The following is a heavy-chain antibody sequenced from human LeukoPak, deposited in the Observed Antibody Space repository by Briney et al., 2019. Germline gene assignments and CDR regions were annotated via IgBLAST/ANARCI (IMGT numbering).Heavy chain of an antibody. V-gene: IGHV3-23*01. CDR2: ISGSGGST. Sequence: GGSLRLSCAASGFTVSSNYMSWVRQAPGKGLEWVSAISGSGGSTHYSDSVKGRFTISRDNSKNTLYLQMNSLRAEDTAVYYCAKDQMITPLGWFDPWGQGTQVTVSS. D-gene: IGHD1-14*01. CDR3: AKDQMITPLGWFDP. J-gene: IGHJ5*02. CDR1: GFTVSSNY.